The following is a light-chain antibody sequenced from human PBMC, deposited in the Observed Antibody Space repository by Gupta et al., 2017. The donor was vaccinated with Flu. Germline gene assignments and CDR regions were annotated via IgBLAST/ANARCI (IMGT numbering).Light chain of an antibody. J-gene: IGLJ1*01. CDR2: RND. V-gene: IGLV1-47*01. CDR1: SSNIGSNF. Sequence: VTVSCSGSSSNIGSNFVHWYQQHPGTAPKVLIYRNDQRPSGVPDRFSGSKSGTAASRASSGLRSEDEAHYYCASWDDSLSGSYAFGTGTKVTVL. CDR3: ASWDDSLSGSYA.